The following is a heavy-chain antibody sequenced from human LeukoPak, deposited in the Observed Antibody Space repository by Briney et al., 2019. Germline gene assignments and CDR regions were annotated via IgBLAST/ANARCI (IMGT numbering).Heavy chain of an antibody. CDR2: IRYDGSNK. J-gene: IGHJ6*03. Sequence: GGSLRLSCAASGFTFSSYGMHWVRQAPGKGLEWVAFIRYDGSNKYYADSVKGRFTISRDNSKNTLYLQMNSLRAEDTAVYYCAKGGYCSSTSCPNYMDVWGKGTTVTVSS. V-gene: IGHV3-30*02. CDR1: GFTFSSYG. CDR3: AKGGYCSSTSCPNYMDV. D-gene: IGHD2-2*01.